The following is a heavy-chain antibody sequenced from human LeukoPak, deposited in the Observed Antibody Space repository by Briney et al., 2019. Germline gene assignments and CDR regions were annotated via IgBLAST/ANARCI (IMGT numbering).Heavy chain of an antibody. J-gene: IGHJ4*02. CDR3: ARGGMTPVTNVPDY. CDR1: GYTFTGYY. V-gene: IGHV1-2*02. CDR2: IRPNRGGS. Sequence: GASVKVSCKASGYTFTGYYMHWVRQAPGQGLEWMGWIRPNRGGSNYAQRFQGRVTMTRDTSSSTAYMELRRLRSDDTAVYYCARGGMTPVTNVPDYWGQGTLVTVSS. D-gene: IGHD4-17*01.